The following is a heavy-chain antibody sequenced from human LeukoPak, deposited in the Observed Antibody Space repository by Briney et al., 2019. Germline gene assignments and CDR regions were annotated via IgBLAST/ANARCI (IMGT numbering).Heavy chain of an antibody. CDR3: ARDLSYASGEF. J-gene: IGHJ4*02. V-gene: IGHV3-33*01. CDR2: IWYDGSKQ. Sequence: PGGSLRLSCVGSGFTFSSYGIYWARQAPGKGLEWVAAIWYDGSKQLYIDSVKGRFIISRDDSKNTVFLQMNSLRGEDTAVYFCARDLSYASGEFWGQGTLVTVSS. D-gene: IGHD3-10*01. CDR1: GFTFSSYG.